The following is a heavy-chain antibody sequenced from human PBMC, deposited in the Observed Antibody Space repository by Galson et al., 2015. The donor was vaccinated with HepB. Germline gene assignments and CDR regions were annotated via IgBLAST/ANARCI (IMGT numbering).Heavy chain of an antibody. CDR2: ISYDGSNK. V-gene: IGHV3-30-3*01. J-gene: IGHJ2*01. CDR3: AREPTSKIGARRTYWYFDL. Sequence: SLRLSCAASGFTFTSYATHWLRQAPGKGLEWLAVISYDGSNKYYADSVKGRFTISRDNSKSTLYLQMNSLRPKDTAVYYCAREPTSKIGARRTYWYFDLWGRGTLATVSS. CDR1: GFTFTSYA. D-gene: IGHD6-6*01.